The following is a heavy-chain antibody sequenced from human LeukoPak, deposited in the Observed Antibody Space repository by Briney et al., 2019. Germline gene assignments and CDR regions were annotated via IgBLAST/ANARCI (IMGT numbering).Heavy chain of an antibody. CDR2: INWHGDRT. J-gene: IGHJ4*02. Sequence: PGGSLRLSCAASGFTFSSYWMQWVRQAPGKGLEWVSGINWHGDRTGYADSVKGRFTISRDNAKNSLYLQMNSLRAEDTALYYCARSGYYGSGSYSDYWGQGTLVTVSS. D-gene: IGHD3-10*01. CDR1: GFTFSSYW. V-gene: IGHV3-20*04. CDR3: ARSGYYGSGSYSDY.